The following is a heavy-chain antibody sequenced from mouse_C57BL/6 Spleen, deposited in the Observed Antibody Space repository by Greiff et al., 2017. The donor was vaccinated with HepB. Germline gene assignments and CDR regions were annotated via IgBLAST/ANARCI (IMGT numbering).Heavy chain of an antibody. Sequence: QVQLQQSGAELVRPGASVTLSCKASGYTFTDYEMHWVKQTPVHGLEWIGAIDPETGGTAYNQKFKGMAILTADKSSSTAYIELRSLTSDDAAVYYCTRKYCGSSYWFAYWGQGTLVTVSA. J-gene: IGHJ3*01. CDR3: TRKYCGSSYWFAY. CDR1: GYTFTDYE. CDR2: IDPETGGT. D-gene: IGHD1-1*01. V-gene: IGHV1-15*01.